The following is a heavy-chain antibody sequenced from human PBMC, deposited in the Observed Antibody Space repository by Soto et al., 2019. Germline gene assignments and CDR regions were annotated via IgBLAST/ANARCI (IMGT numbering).Heavy chain of an antibody. CDR1: GGSISSSNW. J-gene: IGHJ4*02. Sequence: QVQLQESGPGLVKPSGTLSLTCAVSGGSISSSNWWSWVRQPPGKGLEWIGEIYHSGSTNYNPSLKIRVTISVDKSKNQFSLKLSSVTAAATAVYYCARAAMGGSSWPFDYWGQGTLVTVSS. V-gene: IGHV4-4*02. CDR3: ARAAMGGSSWPFDY. CDR2: IYHSGST. D-gene: IGHD6-13*01.